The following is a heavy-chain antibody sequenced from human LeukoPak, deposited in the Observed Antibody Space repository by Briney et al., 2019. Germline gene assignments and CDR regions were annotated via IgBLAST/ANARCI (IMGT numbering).Heavy chain of an antibody. V-gene: IGHV3-30-3*01. CDR1: GFTFSSYA. D-gene: IGHD3-10*01. CDR2: ISYDGSNK. CDR3: ARSMGRGHYYSYGMDV. J-gene: IGHJ6*02. Sequence: GGSLRLSCAASGFTFSSYAMHWVRQAPGKGLEWVSVISYDGSNKYYADSVKGRFTISRDNSKNTLYLQMNSLRAEDTAVYYCARSMGRGHYYSYGMDVWGQGTTVTVSS.